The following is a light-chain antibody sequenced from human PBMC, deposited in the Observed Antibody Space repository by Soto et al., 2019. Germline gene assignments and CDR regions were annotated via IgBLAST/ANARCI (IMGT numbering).Light chain of an antibody. CDR1: QSIGSY. CDR2: AAS. CDR3: QQTYNTPPT. Sequence: DIQMTQSPSSLSASVGDRVTITCRASQSIGSYLSWYQQKPGKAPDLLIYAASFLQSGVPSRFSGSGSGTDFTLTISSLQPEDFATYHCQQTYNTPPTFGQGTKVEIK. V-gene: IGKV1-39*01. J-gene: IGKJ1*01.